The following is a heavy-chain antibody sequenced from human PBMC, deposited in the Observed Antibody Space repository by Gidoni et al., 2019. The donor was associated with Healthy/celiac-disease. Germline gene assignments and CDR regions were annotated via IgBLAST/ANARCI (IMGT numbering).Heavy chain of an antibody. CDR2: ISSSGSTI. J-gene: IGHJ3*02. CDR3: AREWLYSGSRNDAFDI. CDR1: GFTFSSYE. Sequence: EVQLVESGGGLVQPGGSLRLSCAASGFTFSSYEMNWVRQAPGKGLEWVSYISSSGSTIYYADSVKGRFTISRDNAKNSLYLQMNSLRAEDTAVYYCAREWLYSGSRNDAFDIWGQGTMVTVSS. V-gene: IGHV3-48*03. D-gene: IGHD1-26*01.